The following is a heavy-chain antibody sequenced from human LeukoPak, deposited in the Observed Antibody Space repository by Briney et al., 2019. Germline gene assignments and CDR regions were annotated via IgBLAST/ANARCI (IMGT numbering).Heavy chain of an antibody. J-gene: IGHJ3*02. CDR1: GCTFSTYG. V-gene: IGHV1-18*01. CDR2: ISAYNGNT. Sequence: ASVKVSCKASGCTFSTYGISWVRQAPGQGLEWMGWISAYNGNTKYAQKLQGRVTMTTDTSTTTAYMELRSLRSDDTAVYYCARANYYYDSSGQGAFDIWGQGTMITVSS. CDR3: ARANYYYDSSGQGAFDI. D-gene: IGHD3-22*01.